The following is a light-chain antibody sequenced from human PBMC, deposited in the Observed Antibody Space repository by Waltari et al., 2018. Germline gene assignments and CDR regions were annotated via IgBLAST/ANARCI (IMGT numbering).Light chain of an antibody. CDR2: DSS. J-gene: IGKJ1*01. V-gene: IGKV1-33*01. CDR1: QDIRNY. Sequence: DIQMTQSPSSLSASVGDRVTITCQASQDIRNYLNWYQQKSGKAPKLLIYDSSNLETGVPSRFSGSGSGTDFSFTISSLQPEDIAVYYCEQYGSSLWTFGQGTKVEIK. CDR3: EQYGSSLWT.